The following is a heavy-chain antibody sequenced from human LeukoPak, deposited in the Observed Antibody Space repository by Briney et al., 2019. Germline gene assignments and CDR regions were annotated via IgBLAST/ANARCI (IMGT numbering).Heavy chain of an antibody. D-gene: IGHD6-13*01. CDR1: GFTFSSYA. CDR2: ISYDGSNK. J-gene: IGHJ4*02. CDR3: SGHGSSSY. V-gene: IGHV3-30-3*01. Sequence: PGRSLRLSCAASGFTFSSYAMHWVRQAPGKGLEWVAVISYDGSNKYYADSVKGRFTISRDNSKNTLYLQMNSLRAEDTALYYASGHGSSSYWGQGTLVAVSS.